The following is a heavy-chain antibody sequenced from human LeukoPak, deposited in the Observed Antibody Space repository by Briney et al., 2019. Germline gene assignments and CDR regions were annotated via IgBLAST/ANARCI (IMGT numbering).Heavy chain of an antibody. J-gene: IGHJ6*03. D-gene: IGHD1-14*01. CDR3: ARSPAGANYYLDV. CDR1: GFTFSSYE. CDR2: ISSSGSTT. Sequence: GGSLRLSCAASGFTFSSYEMNWVRQAPGKGLEWVSYISSSGSTTYYADSMKGRFTISRDNAKNSLYLQMNSLRAEDTAVYYCARSPAGANYYLDVWGQGTTVTISS. V-gene: IGHV3-48*03.